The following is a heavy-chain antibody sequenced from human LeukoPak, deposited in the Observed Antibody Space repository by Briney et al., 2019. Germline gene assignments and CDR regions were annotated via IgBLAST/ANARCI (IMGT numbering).Heavy chain of an antibody. CDR2: ISWNSGSI. J-gene: IGHJ4*02. Sequence: GGSLRLSCAASGFTFDDYAMHWVRQAPGKGLEWGSGISWNSGSIGYADSVKGRFTISRDNAKNTVYLQMNSLRAEDTGVYYCARYLRAPPGYWGQGTLVTVSS. CDR3: ARYLRAPPGY. V-gene: IGHV3-9*01. CDR1: GFTFDDYA. D-gene: IGHD7-27*01.